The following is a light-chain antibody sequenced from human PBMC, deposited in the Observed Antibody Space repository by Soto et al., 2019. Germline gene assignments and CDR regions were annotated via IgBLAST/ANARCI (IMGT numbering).Light chain of an antibody. J-gene: IGLJ2*01. V-gene: IGLV2-14*01. CDR1: SGDVGAYDY. CDR2: EVA. CDR3: SSYTSDTTVL. Sequence: QAVVTQPTSVSGSPGQSITISCTGTSGDVGAYDYVSWYQQHPGKVPKLIIYEVANRPSGVSNRFSGSKSGNTASLTISGLRVEDESHYYCSSYTSDTTVLFGGGTKLTVL.